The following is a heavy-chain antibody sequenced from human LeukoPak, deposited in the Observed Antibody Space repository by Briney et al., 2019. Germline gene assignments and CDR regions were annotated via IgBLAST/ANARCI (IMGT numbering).Heavy chain of an antibody. CDR3: AREWQGGIAAAGTRIEGDY. D-gene: IGHD6-13*01. V-gene: IGHV3-7*01. J-gene: IGHJ4*02. Sequence: GGSLRLSCAVSGFSVSGYWMTWVRQAPGKGLEWVANIKQDGSGKNYVDSVKGRFTISRDNAENSLFLQMNSLRVEDTDVYYCAREWQGGIAAAGTRIEGDYWGQGTLVAVSS. CDR2: IKQDGSGK. CDR1: GFSVSGYW.